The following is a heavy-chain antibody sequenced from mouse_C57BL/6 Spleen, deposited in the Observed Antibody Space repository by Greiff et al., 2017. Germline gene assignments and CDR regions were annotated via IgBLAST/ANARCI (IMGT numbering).Heavy chain of an antibody. CDR2: INPNNGGT. CDR1: GYTFTDYN. D-gene: IGHD1-1*01. J-gene: IGHJ2*01. Sequence: VQLQQSGPELVKPGASVKIPCKASGYTFTDYNMDWVKQSHGKSLEWIGDINPNNGGTIYNQKFKGKASLTVAKSSSPAYMELRSLTSEDTAVYYCAREDSGSRAFDYWGQGTTLTVSS. V-gene: IGHV1-18*01. CDR3: AREDSGSRAFDY.